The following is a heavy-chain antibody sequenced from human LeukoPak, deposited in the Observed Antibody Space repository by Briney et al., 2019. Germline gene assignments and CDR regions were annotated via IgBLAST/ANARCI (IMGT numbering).Heavy chain of an antibody. D-gene: IGHD6-13*01. CDR2: IYFSGST. CDR1: GGSISSYY. CDR3: ARTSHPHGSSWLFDY. Sequence: SETLSLTCTVSGGSISSYYWSWIRQPPGKGLEWIGYIYFSGSTNYNPSLKSRVTISVDTSRNQFSLQLSSVTAADTAVYYRARTSHPHGSSWLFDYWGQGTLVTVSS. J-gene: IGHJ4*02. V-gene: IGHV4-59*01.